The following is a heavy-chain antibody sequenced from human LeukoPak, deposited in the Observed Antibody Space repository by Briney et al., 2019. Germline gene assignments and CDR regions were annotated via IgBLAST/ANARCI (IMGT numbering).Heavy chain of an antibody. Sequence: GGSLRLSCAASGFSFSSYWMHWVRQAPGKGLVWVSRIKSDGKTNYADSVKGRSTISRDNAKNTVSLQMNSLRAEDTGVYYCARAPSEIGGYYPEYFRHWGQGTLVTVSS. V-gene: IGHV3-74*01. D-gene: IGHD3-22*01. CDR1: GFSFSSYW. J-gene: IGHJ1*01. CDR3: ARAPSEIGGYYPEYFRH. CDR2: IKSDGKT.